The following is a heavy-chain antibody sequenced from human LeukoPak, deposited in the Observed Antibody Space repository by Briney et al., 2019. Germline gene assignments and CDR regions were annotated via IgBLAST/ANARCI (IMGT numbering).Heavy chain of an antibody. D-gene: IGHD6-6*01. J-gene: IGHJ5*02. V-gene: IGHV1-69*05. Sequence: SVTVSCKASGGTFSSYAISWVRQAPGQGLEWMGGIIPIFGTANYAQKFQGRVTITTDESTSTAYMELSSLRSEDTAVYYCATLGIDSSSRFFDPWGQGTLVTVSS. CDR3: ATLGIDSSSRFFDP. CDR2: IIPIFGTA. CDR1: GGTFSSYA.